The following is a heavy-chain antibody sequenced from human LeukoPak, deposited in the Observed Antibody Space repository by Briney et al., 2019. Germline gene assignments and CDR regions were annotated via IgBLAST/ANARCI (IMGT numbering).Heavy chain of an antibody. CDR1: GFTVSSSY. J-gene: IGHJ3*02. V-gene: IGHV3-53*01. CDR3: AKDLKAFDI. Sequence: GGSLRLSCAASGFTVSSSYMSWVRQAPGKGLEWVSTIYSGGGTYYVDSVKGRFTISRDNSKNTLYLQMNSLRAEDTAVYYCAKDLKAFDIWGQGTMVTVSS. CDR2: IYSGGGT.